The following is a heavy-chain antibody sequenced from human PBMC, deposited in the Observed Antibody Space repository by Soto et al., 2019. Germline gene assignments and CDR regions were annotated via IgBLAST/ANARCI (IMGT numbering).Heavy chain of an antibody. J-gene: IGHJ4*02. V-gene: IGHV4-59*12. CDR2: IYYSGST. Sequence: SETLSLTCTVSGGSISSYYWSWIRQPPGKGLEWIGYIYYSGSTNYNPSLKSRVTISVDTSKNQFSLKLSSVTAADTAVYYCARGRGTVTTATTHLDYWGQGTLVTVSS. D-gene: IGHD4-17*01. CDR1: GGSISSYY. CDR3: ARGRGTVTTATTHLDY.